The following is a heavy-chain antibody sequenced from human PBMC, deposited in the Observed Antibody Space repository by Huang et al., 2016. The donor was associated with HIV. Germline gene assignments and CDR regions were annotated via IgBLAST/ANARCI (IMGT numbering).Heavy chain of an antibody. J-gene: IGHJ4*02. CDR1: GFSFSVFG. CDR3: ARGKFDLLTEWEDTYYFDR. Sequence: EEQLVESGGGLVKPGVSLRLSCAASGFSFSVFGLNWVRQAPGSGLESISFIKGLGDIIYYADSVKGRFTISRDNAKNTVYLQMNRLRAAYTGIYFCARGKFDLLTEWEDTYYFDRWGQGALVTVSS. CDR2: IKGLGDII. V-gene: IGHV3-48*03. D-gene: IGHD3-9*01.